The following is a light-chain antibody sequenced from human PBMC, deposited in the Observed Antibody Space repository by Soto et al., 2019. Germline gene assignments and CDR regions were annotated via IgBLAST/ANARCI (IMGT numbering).Light chain of an antibody. CDR1: QSVSSSY. CDR2: GAS. Sequence: EIVLTQSPGTLSLSPGERATLSCRASQSVSSSYLAWYQQKPGQAPRLLIYGASSRTTGIPERFSGSGSGTDFTLTISRLEPEDFAVYYCQHYGSSPSTFDQGTRLEIK. V-gene: IGKV3-20*01. CDR3: QHYGSSPST. J-gene: IGKJ5*01.